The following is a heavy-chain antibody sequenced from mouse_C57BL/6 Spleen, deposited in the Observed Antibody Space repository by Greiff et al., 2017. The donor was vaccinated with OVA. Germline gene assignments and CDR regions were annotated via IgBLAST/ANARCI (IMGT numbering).Heavy chain of an antibody. J-gene: IGHJ4*01. V-gene: IGHV1-64*01. CDR2: IHPNSGST. Sequence: VKLQQPGAELVKPGASVKLSCKASGYTFTSYWMHWVKQRPGQGLEWIGMIHPNSGSTNYNEKFKSKATLTVDKSSSTAYMQLSSLTSEDSAVYYCARRGSYAMDYWGQGTSVTVSS. CDR1: GYTFTSYW. CDR3: ARRGSYAMDY.